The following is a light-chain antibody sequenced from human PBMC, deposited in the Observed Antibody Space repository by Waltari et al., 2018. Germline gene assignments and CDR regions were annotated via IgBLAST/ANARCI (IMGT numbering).Light chain of an antibody. J-gene: IGKJ4*01. CDR3: QQSDSMPFT. CDR2: DAS. CDR1: QSISSY. Sequence: DIQMTQSPSSLSASVGDRVSITCRTSQSISSYLNWYQQKPGKAPKLLIYDASTLQSGVPSRFSGSGSGTDFTLTISSLQPEDFATYHCQQSDSMPFTFGGGTKVGIK. V-gene: IGKV1-39*01.